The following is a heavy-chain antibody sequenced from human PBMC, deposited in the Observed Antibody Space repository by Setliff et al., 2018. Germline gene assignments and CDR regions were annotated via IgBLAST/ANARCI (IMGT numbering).Heavy chain of an antibody. V-gene: IGHV4-59*02. CDR3: ARTGTYRYFDY. Sequence: PSETLSLTCTVSGASVSTHYWSWVRQPPGKGLEWIGHTYYIGATKYNPSLKGRVTISVDTSKNQVSLRMDFVTAADTAIYYCARTGTYRYFDYWGQGALVTVSS. CDR1: GASVSTHY. CDR2: TYYIGAT. J-gene: IGHJ4*02. D-gene: IGHD1-26*01.